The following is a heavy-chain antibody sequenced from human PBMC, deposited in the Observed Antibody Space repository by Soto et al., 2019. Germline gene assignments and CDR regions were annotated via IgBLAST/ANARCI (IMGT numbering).Heavy chain of an antibody. D-gene: IGHD3-3*01. CDR1: GYTFTSYG. CDR3: ARDDLEWLSPGKNSGRYYYYGMDV. J-gene: IGHJ6*02. CDR2: IIPIFGTA. Sequence: SVKVSCKASGYTFTSYGISWVRQAPGQGLEWMGGIIPIFGTANYAQKFQGRVTITADESTSTAYMELSSLRSEDTAVYYCARDDLEWLSPGKNSGRYYYYGMDVWGQGTTVTVSS. V-gene: IGHV1-69*13.